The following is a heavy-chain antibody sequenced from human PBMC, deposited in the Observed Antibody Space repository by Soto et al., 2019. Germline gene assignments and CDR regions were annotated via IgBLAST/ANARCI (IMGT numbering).Heavy chain of an antibody. Sequence: SETLSLTCTVSGGSISSYYWSWIRQPPGKGLEWIGYIYYSGSTNYNPSLKSRVTISVDTSKNQFSLKLSSVTAADTAVYYCARLKPAVRGVNGMDVWGQGTTVTVSS. V-gene: IGHV4-59*08. J-gene: IGHJ6*02. CDR2: IYYSGST. CDR3: ARLKPAVRGVNGMDV. D-gene: IGHD3-10*01. CDR1: GGSISSYY.